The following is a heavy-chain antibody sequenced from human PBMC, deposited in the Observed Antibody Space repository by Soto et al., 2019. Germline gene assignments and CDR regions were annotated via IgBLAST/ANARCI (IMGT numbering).Heavy chain of an antibody. D-gene: IGHD2-15*01. V-gene: IGHV4-59*01. CDR3: AREGHCSGGSCRIISY. J-gene: IGHJ4*02. CDR2: IYYSGST. Sequence: QVQLQESGPGLVKPSETLSLTCTVSGGSISSYYWSWIRQPPGRGLEWIGYIYYSGSTNYNPSLNSRVTIAEDTSKNQFSLKLSSVTAADTAVYYCAREGHCSGGSCRIISYWGQGTLVAVSS. CDR1: GGSISSYY.